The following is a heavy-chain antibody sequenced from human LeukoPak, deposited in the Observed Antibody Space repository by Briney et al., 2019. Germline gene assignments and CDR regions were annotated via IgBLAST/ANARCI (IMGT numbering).Heavy chain of an antibody. Sequence: ASVKVSCKASGYTFTSYAMDWVRQVPGQRLEWMGWINTGNGDTKYSQKFQGRVTITRDTSASTAYMELSSLRSEDTAVYYCARDRTSYYDSRGYTFDYWGQGTLVIVSS. J-gene: IGHJ4*02. D-gene: IGHD3-22*01. CDR3: ARDRTSYYDSRGYTFDY. V-gene: IGHV1-3*04. CDR1: GYTFTSYA. CDR2: INTGNGDT.